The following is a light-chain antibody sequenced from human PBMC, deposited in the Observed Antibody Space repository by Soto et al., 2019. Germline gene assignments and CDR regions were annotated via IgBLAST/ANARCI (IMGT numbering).Light chain of an antibody. J-gene: IGKJ4*01. Sequence: DIVMTQSPDSLAVSLGERATVNCKSSQSLLSNSNNKNYLTWYQQKLGQPPKLLIYWASTRESGVPDRFSGSGSGTDFTLTISSLQAEDVAIYYCQQYYSAPLPFGGGTKVDSK. CDR2: WAS. CDR3: QQYYSAPLP. CDR1: QSLLSNSNNKNY. V-gene: IGKV4-1*01.